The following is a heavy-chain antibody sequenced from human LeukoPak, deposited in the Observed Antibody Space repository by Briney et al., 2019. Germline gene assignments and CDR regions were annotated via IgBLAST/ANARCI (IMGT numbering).Heavy chain of an antibody. CDR2: IIPIFGTA. J-gene: IGHJ3*02. CDR1: GGTFSSYA. V-gene: IGHV1-69*05. Sequence: ASVKVSCKASGGTFSSYAISWVRQAPGQGLEWMGGIIPIFGTANYAQKFQGRVTITTDESTSTAYMELSSLRSEDTAVYYCARASDYGGNSDAFDIWGQGTMVTVSS. D-gene: IGHD4-23*01. CDR3: ARASDYGGNSDAFDI.